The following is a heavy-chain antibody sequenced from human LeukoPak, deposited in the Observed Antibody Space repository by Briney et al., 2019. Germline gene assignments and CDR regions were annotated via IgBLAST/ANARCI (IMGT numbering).Heavy chain of an antibody. CDR1: GYTFSGYY. CDR3: ARIHYQLLVEGNWFDP. D-gene: IGHD2-2*01. J-gene: IGHJ5*02. Sequence: ASVKVSCKASGYTFSGYYIHWVRQAPGQGLECMGWINPNIGDTPYAQKCQGRVTMPRDTSSSTAYMDLNSLISHATTVHYCARIHYQLLVEGNWFDPWGQGTLVTVSS. CDR2: INPNIGDT. V-gene: IGHV1-2*02.